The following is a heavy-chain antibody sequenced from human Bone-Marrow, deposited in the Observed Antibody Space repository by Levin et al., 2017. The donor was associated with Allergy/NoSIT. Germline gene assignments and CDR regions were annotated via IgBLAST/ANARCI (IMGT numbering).Heavy chain of an antibody. Sequence: ASVKVSCKASGYNPTGFHIHWVRQAPGQGLEWLGRINAKSGVTNYAQKFQGRVTMTRDTSINTAYLELRRLTSDDTALYWCTSEGLRLGEMYDYWGQGTLITV. CDR1: GYNPTGFH. J-gene: IGHJ4*02. CDR3: TSEGLRLGEMYDY. D-gene: IGHD3-16*01. CDR2: INAKSGVT. V-gene: IGHV1-2*06.